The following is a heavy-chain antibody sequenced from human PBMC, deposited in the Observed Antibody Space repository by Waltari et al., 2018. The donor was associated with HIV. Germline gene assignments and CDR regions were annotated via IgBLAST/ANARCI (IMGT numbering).Heavy chain of an antibody. CDR2: ISSSSSTI. CDR1: RFPFSCYS. J-gene: IGHJ4*02. Sequence: EVQLLESGGGLVHHGGSPRLTWAAPRFPFSCYSLKLARQAPGKGLVWVSYISSSSSTIYYADSVKGRFTISRDNAKNSLYLQMNSLRAEDTAVYYCARGATNTPEPDYWGQGTLVTVSS. V-gene: IGHV3-48*01. D-gene: IGHD1-26*01. CDR3: ARGATNTPEPDY.